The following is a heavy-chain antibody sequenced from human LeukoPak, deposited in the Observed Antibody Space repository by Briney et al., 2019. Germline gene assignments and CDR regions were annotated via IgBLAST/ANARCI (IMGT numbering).Heavy chain of an antibody. Sequence: PGGSLRLSCAASGFSFSNYGMNWVRQAPGKGPEWVAIISSDGRTQIYTDSVKGRFTISRDNSKNTLYLQMNSLRAEDTAVYYCAKASSPTLLRKDWFDPWGQGTLVTVSS. J-gene: IGHJ5*02. CDR3: AKASSPTLLRKDWFDP. V-gene: IGHV3-30*18. CDR1: GFSFSNYG. D-gene: IGHD3-3*01. CDR2: ISSDGRTQ.